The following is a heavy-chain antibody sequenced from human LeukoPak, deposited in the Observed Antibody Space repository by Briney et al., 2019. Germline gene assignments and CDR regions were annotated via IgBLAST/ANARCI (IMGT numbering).Heavy chain of an antibody. D-gene: IGHD3-10*01. Sequence: ASVKVSCKASGYTFTGYYMHWVRQAPGQGLEWMGWINPNSGGTNYAQKFQGRVTMTRDTSISTAYMELSRLRSDDTAVYYCARGHYYGSGSYKINTLPPFYYYYMDVWGKGTTVTVSS. V-gene: IGHV1-2*02. J-gene: IGHJ6*03. CDR3: ARGHYYGSGSYKINTLPPFYYYYMDV. CDR2: INPNSGGT. CDR1: GYTFTGYY.